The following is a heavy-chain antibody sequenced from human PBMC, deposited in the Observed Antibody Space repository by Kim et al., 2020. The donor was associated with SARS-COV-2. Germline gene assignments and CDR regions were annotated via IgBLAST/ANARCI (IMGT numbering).Heavy chain of an antibody. Sequence: SETLSLTCTVSGGSISSYYWSWIRQPPGKGLEWIGYIYYSGSTNYNPSLKSRVTISVDTSKNQFSLKLSSVTAADTAVYYCARAYYDFWSGYPEPYFDYWGQGTLVTVSS. CDR1: GGSISSYY. CDR3: ARAYYDFWSGYPEPYFDY. D-gene: IGHD3-3*01. J-gene: IGHJ4*02. CDR2: IYYSGST. V-gene: IGHV4-59*13.